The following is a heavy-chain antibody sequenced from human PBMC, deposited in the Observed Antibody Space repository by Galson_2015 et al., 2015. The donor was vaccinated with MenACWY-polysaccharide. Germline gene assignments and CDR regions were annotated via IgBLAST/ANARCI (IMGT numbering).Heavy chain of an antibody. V-gene: IGHV3-7*01. CDR1: GSTFSSFW. J-gene: IGHJ2*01. D-gene: IGHD3-22*01. CDR2: IKQDGSEK. CDR3: ARDPLDSSGYTRGSVFDL. Sequence: SLRLSCAASGSTFSSFWMSWVRQAPGKGLEWVAIIKQDGSEKYYVDSVKGRFSISRDNAKNSLYLQMNSLRSEDTAVYHCARDPLDSSGYTRGSVFDLWGRGTLVTVSS.